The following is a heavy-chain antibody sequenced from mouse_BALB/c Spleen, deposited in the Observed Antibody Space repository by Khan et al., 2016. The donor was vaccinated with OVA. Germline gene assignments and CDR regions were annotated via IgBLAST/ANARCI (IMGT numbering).Heavy chain of an antibody. V-gene: IGHV1-20*02. CDR3: TRIYRSDFDY. J-gene: IGHJ2*01. Sequence: VQLKESGPELVRPGASVKISCKTSGYSFTGYFMNWVMQSHGKSLAWIGRINPHIGETFYNQRFKDKATLTVDESSSTAHMELRSLASEDSAVYYCTRIYRSDFDYWGKGTTLTV. CDR1: GYSFTGYF. D-gene: IGHD1-1*01. CDR2: INPHIGET.